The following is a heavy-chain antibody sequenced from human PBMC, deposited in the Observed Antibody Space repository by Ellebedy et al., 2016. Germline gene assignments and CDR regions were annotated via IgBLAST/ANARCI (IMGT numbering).Heavy chain of an antibody. J-gene: IGHJ2*01. CDR2: INPSGGSA. CDR1: GYTFTSYY. V-gene: IGHV1-46*01. CDR3: ARGGSGTDWYFDL. Sequence: ASVKVSCKASGYTFTSYYMHWVRQAPGQGLEWMGIINPSGGSASNAQKIQGRVTMTRDTSTSTVYMELTSLRSEDTAVYYCARGGSGTDWYFDLWGRGTLVTVSS. D-gene: IGHD6-13*01.